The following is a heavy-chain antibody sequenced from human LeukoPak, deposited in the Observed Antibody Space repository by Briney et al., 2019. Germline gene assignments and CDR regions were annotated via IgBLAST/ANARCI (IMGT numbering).Heavy chain of an antibody. J-gene: IGHJ4*02. Sequence: RASVKVSCKASGYTFTGYYMHWVRQAPGQGLEWMGWINPNSGGTNYAQKFQGRATMTRDTSISTAYMELSRLRSDDTAVYYCARGGTVTNEELDYWGQGTLVTVSS. CDR3: ARGGTVTNEELDY. D-gene: IGHD4-17*01. CDR1: GYTFTGYY. CDR2: INPNSGGT. V-gene: IGHV1-2*02.